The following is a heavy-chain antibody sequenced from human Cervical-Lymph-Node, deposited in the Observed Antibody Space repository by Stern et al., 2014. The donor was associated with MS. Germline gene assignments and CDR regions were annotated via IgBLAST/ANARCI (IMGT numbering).Heavy chain of an antibody. V-gene: IGHV1-46*01. D-gene: IGHD4/OR15-4a*01. Sequence: EQLVQSGAEVKKPGASEQVSCKAPGLNFTTYYIHWVRQAPGKGLEWMGIIIPVGGLTRRAEKFQGIVTQTSEAATSTFSMELSSLTSEDTAVYYCAGNNKVLKNAFDIWAQGTLVTFS. CDR2: IIPVGGLT. CDR3: AGNNKVLKNAFDI. J-gene: IGHJ3*02. CDR1: GLNFTTYY.